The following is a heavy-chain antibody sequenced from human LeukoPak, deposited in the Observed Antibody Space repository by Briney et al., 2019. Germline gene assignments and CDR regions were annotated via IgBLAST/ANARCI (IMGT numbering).Heavy chain of an antibody. CDR2: ISAYNGNT. D-gene: IGHD6-6*01. CDR1: GYTFTSYG. CDR3: ARDLTPYSSSSLPDY. V-gene: IGHV1-18*01. Sequence: GASVMVSYKASGYTFTSYGISWVRQAPGQGREGMGWISAYNGNTNYAQKLQGRVTMTTDTSTSTAYMELRSLRSDDTAVYYCARDLTPYSSSSLPDYWGQGTLVTVSS. J-gene: IGHJ4*02.